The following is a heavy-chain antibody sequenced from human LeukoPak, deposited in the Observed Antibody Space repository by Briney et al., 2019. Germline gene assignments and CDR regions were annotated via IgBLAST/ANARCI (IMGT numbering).Heavy chain of an antibody. Sequence: PSETLSLTCAVSGGSISSGGYSWSWIRQPPGKGLEWIGYIYQNGNTYYNPSLKSRVTISVDRSKNQFSLNLSSVTAAGTAVYYCGRGGIAAAASGIDYWGQGTLVAVSS. D-gene: IGHD6-13*01. CDR3: GRGGIAAAASGIDY. V-gene: IGHV4-30-2*01. CDR2: IYQNGNT. CDR1: GGSISSGGYS. J-gene: IGHJ4*02.